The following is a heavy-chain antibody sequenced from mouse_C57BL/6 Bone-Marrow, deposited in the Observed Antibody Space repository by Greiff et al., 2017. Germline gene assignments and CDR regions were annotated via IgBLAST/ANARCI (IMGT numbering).Heavy chain of an antibody. Sequence: VQLQQSGPVLVKPGASVKMSCKASGYTFTDYYMNWVKQSHGKSLEWIGVINPYNGGTSYNQKFKGKATLTVDKSSSTAYMELNSLTSEDSAVYYCARYDYDGRTWFAYWGQGTLVTVSA. CDR1: GYTFTDYY. CDR2: INPYNGGT. D-gene: IGHD2-4*01. J-gene: IGHJ3*01. V-gene: IGHV1-19*01. CDR3: ARYDYDGRTWFAY.